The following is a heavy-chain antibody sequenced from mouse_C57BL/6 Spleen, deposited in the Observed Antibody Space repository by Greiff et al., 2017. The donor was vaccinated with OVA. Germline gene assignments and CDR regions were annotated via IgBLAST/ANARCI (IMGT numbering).Heavy chain of an antibody. V-gene: IGHV1-82*01. Sequence: QVQLQQSGPELVKPGASVKISCKASGYAFSSSWMNWVKQRPGKGLEWIGRIYPGDGATNYNGKFKGKATLTADKSSSTAYMQLSSLTSEDSAVYFCAREKYYGSSPHWYFDVWGTGTTVTVSS. CDR3: AREKYYGSSPHWYFDV. D-gene: IGHD1-1*01. CDR2: IYPGDGAT. CDR1: GYAFSSSW. J-gene: IGHJ1*03.